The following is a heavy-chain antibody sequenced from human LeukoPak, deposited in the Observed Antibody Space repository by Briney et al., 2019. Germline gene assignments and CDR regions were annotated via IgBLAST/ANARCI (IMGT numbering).Heavy chain of an antibody. CDR1: GGSFSGYY. CDR3: ARLAYSGYDFGHNWFDP. D-gene: IGHD5-12*01. CDR2: INHSGST. Sequence: SETLSLTCAVYGGSFSGYYWSWIRQPPGKGLEWIGEINHSGSTNYYPSLKSRVTISVDTSKNQFSLKLSSVTAADTAVYYCARLAYSGYDFGHNWFDPWGQGTLVTVSS. J-gene: IGHJ5*02. V-gene: IGHV4-34*01.